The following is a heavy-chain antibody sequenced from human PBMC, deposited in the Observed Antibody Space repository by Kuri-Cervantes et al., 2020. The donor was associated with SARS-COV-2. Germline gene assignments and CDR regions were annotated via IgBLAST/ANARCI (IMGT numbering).Heavy chain of an antibody. J-gene: IGHJ6*02. D-gene: IGHD4-23*01. CDR1: GFSFSSLP. CDR3: ARQVTPYSYYYGMDA. CDR2: ISSDGNNR. Sequence: GGSLRLSCAASGFSFSSLPMHWVRHAPGKGLQWVARISSDGNNRYHVDFVKGRFTISRDNSKNTLYLQMNSLRAEDTAVYYCARQVTPYSYYYGMDAWGQGTTVTVSS. V-gene: IGHV3-30*03.